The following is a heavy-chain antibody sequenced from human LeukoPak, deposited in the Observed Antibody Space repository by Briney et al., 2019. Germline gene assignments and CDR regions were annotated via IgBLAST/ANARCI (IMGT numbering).Heavy chain of an antibody. CDR2: VTYDGNNQ. CDR1: GFTFNNYA. CDR3: ANWVRETGSDY. Sequence: GGSLRLSCAASGFTFNNYAMHWVRQPPGKGLEWVAVVTYDGNNQYYADSVKGRFTISRDNSKNTLYLQMNSLRAEDTAVYYCANWVRETGSDYWGQGILVTVSS. J-gene: IGHJ4*02. D-gene: IGHD3-10*01. V-gene: IGHV3-30-3*01.